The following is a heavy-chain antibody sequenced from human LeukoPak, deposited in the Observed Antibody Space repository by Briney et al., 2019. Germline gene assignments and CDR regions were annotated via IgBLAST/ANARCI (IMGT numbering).Heavy chain of an antibody. CDR2: IHYDGKI. J-gene: IGHJ4*02. V-gene: IGHV3-53*01. CDR1: GFSVSGKF. Sequence: GGSLRLSCAASGFSVSGKFMSWVRQAPGKGLEWVSIIHYDGKIRYAGSVGGRFTIYRDDSENTLFLQMNSLRVVDTAVYFCASGDGYLQPYWGQGTLVTVSS. CDR3: ASGDGYLQPY. D-gene: IGHD2-21*01.